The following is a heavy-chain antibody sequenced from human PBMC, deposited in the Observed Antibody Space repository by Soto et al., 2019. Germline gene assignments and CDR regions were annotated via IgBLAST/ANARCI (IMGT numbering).Heavy chain of an antibody. CDR3: ATLNMVYVGFTVLDI. CDR2: ISYDGSNK. CDR1: GFTFSNYA. D-gene: IGHD2-8*01. V-gene: IGHV3-30*03. J-gene: IGHJ3*02. Sequence: QVQLVESGGGVVQPGTSLRLSCAASGFTFSNYAMHWVRQAPGKGLEWVAVISYDGSNKYYGDSGKGRFTISRDNSKKMLYLQMSSLRSEDTAVYYCATLNMVYVGFTVLDIWGQGTVVTVSS.